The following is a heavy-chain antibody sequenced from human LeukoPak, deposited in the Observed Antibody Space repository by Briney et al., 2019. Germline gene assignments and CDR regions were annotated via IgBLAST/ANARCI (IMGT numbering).Heavy chain of an antibody. CDR2: INPTGGTT. V-gene: IGHV1-46*01. CDR1: GYTFTSHY. D-gene: IGHD2-2*01. CDR3: ARSYCSSTSCFHFDY. Sequence: GASVRVSCKTSGYTFTSHYVHWVRQAPGQGLEWMGIINPTGGTTNYAQRFEGRVVMTRDMSTNTIYMDLSSLRSEDTAVYYCARSYCSSTSCFHFDYWGQGTLVTVSS. J-gene: IGHJ4*02.